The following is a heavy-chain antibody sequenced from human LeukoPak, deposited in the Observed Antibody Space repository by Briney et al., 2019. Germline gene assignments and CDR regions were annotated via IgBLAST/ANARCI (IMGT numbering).Heavy chain of an antibody. J-gene: IGHJ4*02. CDR3: ARILGSGWSFDY. CDR2: IDWDDDK. CDR1: GFTFSSYGM. D-gene: IGHD6-19*01. Sequence: TLRLSCAASGFTFSSYGMSWIRQPPGKALEWLARIDWDDDKYYSTSLKTRLTISKDTSKNQVVLTMTNMDPVDTATYYCARILGSGWSFDYWGQGTLVTVSS. V-gene: IGHV2-70*11.